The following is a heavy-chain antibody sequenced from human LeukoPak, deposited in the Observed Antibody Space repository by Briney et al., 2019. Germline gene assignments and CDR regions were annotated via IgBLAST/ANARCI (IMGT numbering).Heavy chain of an antibody. CDR2: ISYDGSNK. J-gene: IGHJ4*02. D-gene: IGHD3-10*01. CDR1: GFTFSSYA. V-gene: IGHV3-30-3*01. Sequence: GGSLRLSCAASGFTFSSYAMHWVRQAPGKGLEWVAVISYDGSNKYYADSVKGRFIISRDNSKNTLYLQMNSLRAEDTAVYYCARGTRPTPSSGRLRRGVDYWGQGTLVTVSS. CDR3: ARGTRPTPSSGRLRRGVDY.